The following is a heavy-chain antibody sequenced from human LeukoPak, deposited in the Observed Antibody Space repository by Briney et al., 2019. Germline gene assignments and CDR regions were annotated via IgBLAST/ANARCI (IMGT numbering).Heavy chain of an antibody. V-gene: IGHV1-24*01. CDR1: GYTLTELS. Sequence: GASVKVSCKVSGYTLTELSMHWVRQAPGKGLEWMGGFDPEDGETIYAQKFQGRVTMTEDTSTDTAYMELSSLRSEDTAVYYCATTPLVVPAAIHGVYYYYYYMDVWGKGTTVTVSS. CDR3: ATTPLVVPAAIHGVYYYYYYMDV. J-gene: IGHJ6*03. CDR2: FDPEDGET. D-gene: IGHD2-2*02.